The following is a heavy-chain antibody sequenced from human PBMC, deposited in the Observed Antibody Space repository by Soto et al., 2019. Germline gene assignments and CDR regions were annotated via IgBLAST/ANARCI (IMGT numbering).Heavy chain of an antibody. D-gene: IGHD2-15*01. V-gene: IGHV3-73*01. Sequence: EVQLVESGGGLVQPGGSLKLSCAASGFTFSGSAMHWVRQASGKGLEWVGRIRTKGYSYATAYAASVKGRFTISRDDSKNMAYLQMNSLKTEDTAVYYCTRQDRVTVVENDAFDLWGQGTMVTVSS. CDR1: GFTFSGSA. CDR2: IRTKGYSYAT. CDR3: TRQDRVTVVENDAFDL. J-gene: IGHJ3*01.